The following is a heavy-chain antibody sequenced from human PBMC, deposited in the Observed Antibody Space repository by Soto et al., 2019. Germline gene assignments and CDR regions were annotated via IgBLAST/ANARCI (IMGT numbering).Heavy chain of an antibody. V-gene: IGHV3-11*01. CDR3: AKEFSTARYYYYGMDV. CDR1: GFTFSDYY. D-gene: IGHD6-6*01. Sequence: GVSLRLSCAASGFTFSDYYMSWIRQAPGKGLEWVSYISSSGSTIYYADSVKGRFTISRDNAKNSLYLQMNSLRAEDTAVYYCAKEFSTARYYYYGMDVWGKGTTVTVSS. CDR2: ISSSGSTI. J-gene: IGHJ6*04.